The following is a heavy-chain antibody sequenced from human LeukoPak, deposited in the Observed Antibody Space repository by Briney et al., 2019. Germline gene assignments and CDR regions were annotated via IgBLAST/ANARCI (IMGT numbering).Heavy chain of an antibody. CDR1: GYTFTSYD. CDR2: MNPNSGNT. V-gene: IGHV1-8*01. CDR3: ARGENDYGDHGVDY. D-gene: IGHD4-17*01. Sequence: ASVKVSCKASGYTFTSYDINWVRQATGQGLEWMGWMNPNSGNTGYAQKFQGRVTMTRNTSISTAYMELSSLRSEDTAVYYCARGENDYGDHGVDYWGQGTLVTVSS. J-gene: IGHJ4*02.